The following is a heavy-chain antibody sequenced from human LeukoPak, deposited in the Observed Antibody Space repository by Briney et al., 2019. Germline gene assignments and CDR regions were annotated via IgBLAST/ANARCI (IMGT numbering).Heavy chain of an antibody. V-gene: IGHV4-34*01. J-gene: IGHJ4*02. D-gene: IGHD2-2*01. CDR1: GGSFSGYY. CDR2: INHSGST. Sequence: SETLSLTCVVYGGSFSGYYWSWIRQPPGKGLEWIGEINHSGSTNYNPSLKSRVTISVDTSKNQFSLKLSSVTAADTAVYYCARGPYPVLYFDYWGQGTLVTVSS. CDR3: ARGPYPVLYFDY.